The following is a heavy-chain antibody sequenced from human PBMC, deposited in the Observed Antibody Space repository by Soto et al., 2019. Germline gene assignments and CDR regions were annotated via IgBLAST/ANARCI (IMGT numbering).Heavy chain of an antibody. CDR1: GGIFHGYY. J-gene: IGHJ5*02. D-gene: IGHD3-10*01. CDR2: INHSGRA. CDR3: AKGPQPCYYDSGTFYSSVP. V-gene: IGHV4-34*01. Sequence: AETLSLTCAVYGGIFHGYYWSWIRQPPGKGLEWVAAINHSGRASYNPTFKSRVSISVDTSKNQMSLHLTSASAADTAVYYCAKGPQPCYYDSGTFYSSVPWGQGTLVTVSS.